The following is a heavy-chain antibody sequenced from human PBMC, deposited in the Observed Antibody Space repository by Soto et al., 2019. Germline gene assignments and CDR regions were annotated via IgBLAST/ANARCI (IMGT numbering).Heavy chain of an antibody. D-gene: IGHD6-6*01. J-gene: IGHJ5*02. Sequence: PSETLSLACTVSGGSIRSRSYYCGWIRQPPGKGLEWIGSIYYRGTAYYNPSLQSRVSMSVDTSKNQFSLKMNSLISADTAVYFCARRRALAARPDWFDPWGQGILVTVSS. CDR3: ARRRALAARPDWFDP. V-gene: IGHV4-39*01. CDR2: IYYRGTA. CDR1: GGSIRSRSYY.